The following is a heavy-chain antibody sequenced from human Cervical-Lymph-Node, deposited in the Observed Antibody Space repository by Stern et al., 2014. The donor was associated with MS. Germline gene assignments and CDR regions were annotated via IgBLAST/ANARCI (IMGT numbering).Heavy chain of an antibody. CDR3: TRDIGGAAGF. J-gene: IGHJ4*02. Sequence: EVQLVESGGGSVQPGGSLRLSCAASGFTFSSYWMHWVPQVPGKGLIWVSRIDTYGSITSYADSVKGRFTISRDNAKNMLYLQMNSLRADDTALYYCTRDIGGAAGFWGQGTMVTVSS. D-gene: IGHD3-16*01. V-gene: IGHV3-74*01. CDR2: IDTYGSIT. CDR1: GFTFSSYW.